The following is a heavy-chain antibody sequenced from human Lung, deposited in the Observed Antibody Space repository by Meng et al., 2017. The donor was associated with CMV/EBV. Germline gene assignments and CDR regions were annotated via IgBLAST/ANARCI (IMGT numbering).Heavy chain of an antibody. CDR2: LDCREST. CDR3: ASHSDSSGYSSSVFGHHVDH. V-gene: IGHV4-31*02. CDR1: SADYC. J-gene: IGHJ4*02. D-gene: IGHD3-22*01. Sequence: SADYCGSLIRQDQGKSLEWLGSLDCRESTCYSPSLRDRVNTSVDTSKVTFSLKLCSVTSAESAVYYCASHSDSSGYSSSVFGHHVDHWGQGTLVTVSS.